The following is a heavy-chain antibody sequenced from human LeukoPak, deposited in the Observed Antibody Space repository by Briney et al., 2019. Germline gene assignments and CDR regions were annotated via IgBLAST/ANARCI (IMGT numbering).Heavy chain of an antibody. CDR1: GGSFSGYY. Sequence: SETLSLTCAVYGGSFSGYYWSWIRQPPGKGLEWIGEINHSGSTNYNPSLKSRVTISVDTSKNQFSLKLSSVTAADTAVYYCARGGIRYFDWPGVGVWGQGTTVTVSS. V-gene: IGHV4-34*01. D-gene: IGHD3-9*01. CDR3: ARGGIRYFDWPGVGV. J-gene: IGHJ6*02. CDR2: INHSGST.